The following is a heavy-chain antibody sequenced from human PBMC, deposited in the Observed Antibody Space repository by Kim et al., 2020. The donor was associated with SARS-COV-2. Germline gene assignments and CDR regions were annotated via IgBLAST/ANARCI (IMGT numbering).Heavy chain of an antibody. CDR2: IYHSGST. D-gene: IGHD3-16*02. J-gene: IGHJ4*02. Sequence: SETLSLTCAVSGGSISSSNWWSWVRPPPGKGLEWIGEIYHSGSTNYNPSLKSRVTISVDKSKNPFSLKLSSVTAADTAVYYCARDYYDYVWGSCRQYYFDYWGQGTLVTVSS. V-gene: IGHV4-4*02. CDR3: ARDYYDYVWGSCRQYYFDY. CDR1: GGSISSSNW.